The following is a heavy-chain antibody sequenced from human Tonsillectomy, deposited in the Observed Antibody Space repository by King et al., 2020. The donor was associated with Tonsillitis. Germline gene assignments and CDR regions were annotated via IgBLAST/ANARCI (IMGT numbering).Heavy chain of an antibody. J-gene: IGHJ6*02. CDR2: MNPNSGNS. CDR1: GYPFISYD. V-gene: IGHV1-8*01. Sequence: VQLVESGAEVKKPGASVKVSCKASGYPFISYDINWVRQATGQGLEWMGWMNPNSGNSDNAQKFQGRVTMTRNTSISTVYMELSSLRSEDTAVYYCARDTTARNTPISTTQREWSILRAGDTAVYYWASGGERLWGWLGGYDYGMDVWGQGTTVTVSS. D-gene: IGHD2-21*01. CDR3: ARDTTARNTPISTTQREWSILRAGDTAVYYWASGGERLWGWLGGYDYGMDV.